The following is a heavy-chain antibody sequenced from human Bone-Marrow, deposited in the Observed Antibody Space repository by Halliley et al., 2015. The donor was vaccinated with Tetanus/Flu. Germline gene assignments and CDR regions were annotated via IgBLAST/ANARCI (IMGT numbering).Heavy chain of an antibody. Sequence: SLRLSCEVSGFSVSDNYMSWVRQAPGKGLEWVSSISTSGSYLYYADSLKGRFTISRDNSNNILYLQMNSLRAEDTAVYYCAKPQIAAVAYNYYFDYWGQGTLVTVSS. CDR3: AKPQIAAVAYNYYFDY. D-gene: IGHD6-13*01. CDR1: GFSVSDNY. V-gene: IGHV3-11*01. CDR2: ISTSGSYL. J-gene: IGHJ4*02.